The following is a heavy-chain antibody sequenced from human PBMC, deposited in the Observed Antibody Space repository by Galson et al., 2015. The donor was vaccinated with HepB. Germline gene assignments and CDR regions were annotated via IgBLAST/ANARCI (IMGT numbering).Heavy chain of an antibody. J-gene: IGHJ4*02. V-gene: IGHV3-74*01. CDR3: ARPYGGNYHFDY. CDR1: GFTFSFYW. Sequence: LRLSCAASGFTFSFYWMHWVRQAPRKGLVWVSRINNDGTTTNYADSVKGRFTISRDNAKNTLYLQMNSLRAEDTAVYYCARPYGGNYHFDYWAREPWSPSPQ. D-gene: IGHD4-23*01. CDR2: INNDGTTT.